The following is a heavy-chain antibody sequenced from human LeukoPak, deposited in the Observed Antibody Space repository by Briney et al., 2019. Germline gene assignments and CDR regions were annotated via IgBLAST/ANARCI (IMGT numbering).Heavy chain of an antibody. CDR2: ISYDGSNK. J-gene: IGHJ4*02. V-gene: IGHV3-30*18. Sequence: GGSLRLSCAASGFTFSSYGMHWVRQAPGKGLEWVAVISYDGSNKYYADSVKGRFTISRDNSKNTLYLQMNSLRAEDTAVYYRAKMAQNFDYWGQGTLVTVSS. D-gene: IGHD5-24*01. CDR3: AKMAQNFDY. CDR1: GFTFSSYG.